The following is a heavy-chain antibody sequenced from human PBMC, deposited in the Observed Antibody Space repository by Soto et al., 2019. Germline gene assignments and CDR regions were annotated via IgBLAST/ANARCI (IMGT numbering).Heavy chain of an antibody. V-gene: IGHV3-30*02. CDR2: ISYDVNYI. D-gene: IGHD3-16*01. Sequence: GSLRLSCEASGFAFSSYAMHWVRQAPGKGLEWVGVISYDVNYIYYADSVKGRFTISRDNSKTTLYVQLNSLRPEDTAVYYCAKGILSATIGPYAMDFWVQGTTVTASS. J-gene: IGHJ6*02. CDR1: GFAFSSYA. CDR3: AKGILSATIGPYAMDF.